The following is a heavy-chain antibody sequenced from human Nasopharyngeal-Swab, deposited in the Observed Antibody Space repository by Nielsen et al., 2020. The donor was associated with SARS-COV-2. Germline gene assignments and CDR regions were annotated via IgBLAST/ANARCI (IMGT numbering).Heavy chain of an antibody. Sequence: ESLRLSCTVSGGSISSYYWSWIRQPAGKGLEWIGYIYYSGSTNYNPSLKSRVTISVDTSKNQFSLKLSSVTAADTAVYYCARGSFWYDSSGYPAEGDAFDIWGQGTMVTVSS. V-gene: IGHV4-59*01. CDR1: GGSISSYY. CDR3: ARGSFWYDSSGYPAEGDAFDI. J-gene: IGHJ3*02. D-gene: IGHD3-22*01. CDR2: IYYSGST.